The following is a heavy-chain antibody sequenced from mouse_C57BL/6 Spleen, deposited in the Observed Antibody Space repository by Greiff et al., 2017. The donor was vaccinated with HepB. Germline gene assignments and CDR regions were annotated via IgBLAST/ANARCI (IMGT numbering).Heavy chain of an antibody. V-gene: IGHV1-64*01. CDR3: ARGGTTVVYYYAMDY. Sequence: VKLQESGAELVKPGASVKLSCKASGYTFTSYWMHWVKQRPGQGLEWIGMIHPNSGSTNYNEKFKSKATLTVDKSSSTAYMQLSSLTSEDSAVYYCARGGTTVVYYYAMDYWGQGTSVTVSS. CDR1: GYTFTSYW. D-gene: IGHD1-1*01. J-gene: IGHJ4*01. CDR2: IHPNSGST.